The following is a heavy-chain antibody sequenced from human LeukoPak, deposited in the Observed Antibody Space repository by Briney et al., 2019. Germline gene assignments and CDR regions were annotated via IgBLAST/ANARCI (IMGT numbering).Heavy chain of an antibody. CDR3: ARGRAVVAYAFDI. D-gene: IGHD2-2*01. Sequence: SETLSLTCTVSGGSISSGGYYWSWIRQPPGKGLEWIGYIYHSGSTYYNPSLKSRVTISVDRSKNQFSLKLSSVTAADTAVYYCARGRAVVAYAFDIWGQGTMVTVSS. V-gene: IGHV4-30-2*01. J-gene: IGHJ3*02. CDR2: IYHSGST. CDR1: GGSISSGGYY.